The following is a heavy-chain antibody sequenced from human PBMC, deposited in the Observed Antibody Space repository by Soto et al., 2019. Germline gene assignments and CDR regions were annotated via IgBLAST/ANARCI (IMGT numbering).Heavy chain of an antibody. J-gene: IGHJ4*02. CDR2: IIPMLNTP. V-gene: IGHV1-69*06. Sequence: QVQLVQSGAEVMKPGSSVRVSCKSSGDTFTFYAISWVRQAPGQGLEWMGGIIPMLNTPSYAQKFQDRVNITADKFTSTAYMELSGLRSQDTAVYYCAKEKSRYDRSGYYRPVYWGQGTLVTVSS. CDR1: GDTFTFYA. D-gene: IGHD3-22*01. CDR3: AKEKSRYDRSGYYRPVY.